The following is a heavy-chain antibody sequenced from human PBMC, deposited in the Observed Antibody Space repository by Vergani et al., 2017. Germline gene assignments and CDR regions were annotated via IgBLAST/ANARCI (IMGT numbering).Heavy chain of an antibody. CDR3: ARDTAYCSSTSCYTGDEPIYYYYGMDV. V-gene: IGHV1-69*18. J-gene: IGHJ6*02. CDR2: IIPIFGTA. Sequence: QVQLVQSGAEVKKPGSSVKVSCKASGGTFSSYAISWVRQAPGQGLEWMGRIIPIFGTANYAQKFQGRVTITADESTSTAYMELSSLGSEDTAVYYCARDTAYCSSTSCYTGDEPIYYYYGMDVWGQGTTVTVSS. CDR1: GGTFSSYA. D-gene: IGHD2-2*02.